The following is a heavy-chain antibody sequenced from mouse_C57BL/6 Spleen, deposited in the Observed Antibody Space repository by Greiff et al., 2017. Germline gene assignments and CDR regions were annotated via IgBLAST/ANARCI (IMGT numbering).Heavy chain of an antibody. Sequence: EVQLVESGGGLVQSGRSLRLSCATSGFTFSDFYMEWVRQAPGKGLEWIAASRNKANDYTTEYSASVKGRFIVSRDTSQSILYLQMNALRAVDTAIYYCARDVDGYYYYAMDYWGQGTSVTVSS. V-gene: IGHV7-1*01. J-gene: IGHJ4*01. D-gene: IGHD2-3*01. CDR1: GFTFSDFY. CDR2: SRNKANDYTT. CDR3: ARDVDGYYYYAMDY.